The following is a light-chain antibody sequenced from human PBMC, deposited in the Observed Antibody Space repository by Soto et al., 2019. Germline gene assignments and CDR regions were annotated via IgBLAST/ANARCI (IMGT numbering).Light chain of an antibody. J-gene: IGKJ1*01. CDR2: AAS. CDR1: QGIGNY. CDR3: QRHNTGT. Sequence: DIQMTQSPSSLSASVGDRVIITCRASQGIGNYLAWYQQRPGKVPQLLIYAASTLQSGVPSRFSGSGSGTDFTLTISSLQPEDVATYYCQRHNTGTFGQGTKVEIK. V-gene: IGKV1-27*01.